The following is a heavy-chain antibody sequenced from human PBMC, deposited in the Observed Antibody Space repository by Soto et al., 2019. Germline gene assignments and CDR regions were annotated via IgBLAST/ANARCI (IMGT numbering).Heavy chain of an antibody. Sequence: EVQLVESGGGLIQPGGSLRLSCAASGFTVSSNYMSWVRKAPGKGLEWVSVIYSGDSTYYADSVKGRFTISRDNSKNTLYLQMNSLRAEETAVYYCARDRASLYGMDVWGQGTTVTVSS. CDR3: ARDRASLYGMDV. J-gene: IGHJ6*02. CDR2: IYSGDST. CDR1: GFTVSSNY. V-gene: IGHV3-53*01. D-gene: IGHD3-10*01.